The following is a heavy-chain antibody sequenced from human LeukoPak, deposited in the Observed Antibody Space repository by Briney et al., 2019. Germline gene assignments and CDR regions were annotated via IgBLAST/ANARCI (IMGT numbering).Heavy chain of an antibody. CDR3: ARGDPPTFDY. CDR1: GYTLSELS. V-gene: IGHV1-24*01. J-gene: IGHJ4*02. CDR2: FDPEDGET. Sequence: ASVKASCKVSGYTLSELSMHWVRQAPGKGLEWMGGFDPEDGETIYAQKFQGRVTMTRDTSTSTVYVELSSLRSEDTAVYYCARGDPPTFDYWGQGTLVTVSS. D-gene: IGHD2-21*02.